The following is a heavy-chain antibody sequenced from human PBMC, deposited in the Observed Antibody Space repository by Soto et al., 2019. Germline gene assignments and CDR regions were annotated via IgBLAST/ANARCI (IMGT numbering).Heavy chain of an antibody. CDR2: INHSGST. Sequence: TSETLSLTCAVYGGSVSGYYWSWIRQPPGKGLEWIGEINHSGSTNYNPSLKSRVTISVDTSKNQFSLKLSSVTAADTAVYYCARGTRPAPDNYYYGMDVWGQGTTVNVSS. CDR1: GGSVSGYY. V-gene: IGHV4-34*01. D-gene: IGHD3-22*01. J-gene: IGHJ6*02. CDR3: ARGTRPAPDNYYYGMDV.